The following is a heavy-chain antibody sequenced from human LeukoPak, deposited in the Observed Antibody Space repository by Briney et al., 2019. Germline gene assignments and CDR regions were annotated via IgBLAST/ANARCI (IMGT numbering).Heavy chain of an antibody. Sequence: SETLSLTCVVSGGSISAYYWNWIRQPAGKGLEWIGRLHSSGETTSNPSLMSRATMSLDTSRNHFSLNLTSVTAADTAIYYCATMFGESSDFDHWGQGTTVTVSS. D-gene: IGHD3-10*02. J-gene: IGHJ4*03. CDR3: ATMFGESSDFDH. CDR2: LHSSGET. V-gene: IGHV4-4*07. CDR1: GGSISAYY.